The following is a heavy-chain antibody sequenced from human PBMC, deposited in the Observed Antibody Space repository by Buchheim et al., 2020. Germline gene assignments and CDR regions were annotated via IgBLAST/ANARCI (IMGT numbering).Heavy chain of an antibody. Sequence: VQLVESGGGLVQPGGSLRLSCAASGFTVSSSWMHWVRQAPGKGLVWVSRFTADGRDTAYADSEKGRCTISRDNAKNTQYPQMNTLRAEDTAVYYCARSWRFSLDSWGRGTL. CDR3: ARSWRFSLDS. J-gene: IGHJ4*02. V-gene: IGHV3-74*01. CDR1: GFTVSSSW. CDR2: FTADGRDT. D-gene: IGHD3-10*01.